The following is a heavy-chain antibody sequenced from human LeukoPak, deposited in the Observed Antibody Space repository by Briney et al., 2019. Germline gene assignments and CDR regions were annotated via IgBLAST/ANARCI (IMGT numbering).Heavy chain of an antibody. V-gene: IGHV1-69*13. J-gene: IGHJ6*02. CDR1: GGTFSSYA. D-gene: IGHD5-12*01. CDR3: ARPLRRATTGPGEIGYYYYGMDV. Sequence: SVKVSCKASGGTFSSYAISWVRQAPGQGLEWMGGIIPIFGTANYAQKFQGRVTITADESTSTAYMELSSLRSEDTAVYYCARPLRRATTGPGEIGYYYYGMDVWGQGTTVTVSS. CDR2: IIPIFGTA.